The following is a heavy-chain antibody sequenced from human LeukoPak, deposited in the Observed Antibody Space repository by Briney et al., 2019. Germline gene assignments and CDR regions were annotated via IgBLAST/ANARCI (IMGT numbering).Heavy chain of an antibody. Sequence: GASVKVSCKASGYTFTSSDINWVRQATGEGLEWMGWMSPNSGDTGYARKFQGRVTMTRDTSINTAYMELSSLRSEDTAVYYCARVGDIVGATDAFDIWGQGTMVTVSS. CDR1: GYTFTSSD. J-gene: IGHJ3*02. V-gene: IGHV1-8*01. D-gene: IGHD1-26*01. CDR3: ARVGDIVGATDAFDI. CDR2: MSPNSGDT.